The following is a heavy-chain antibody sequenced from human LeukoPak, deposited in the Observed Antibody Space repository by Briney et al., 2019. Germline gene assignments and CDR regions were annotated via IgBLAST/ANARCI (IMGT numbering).Heavy chain of an antibody. Sequence: GGSLRLSCTASGFTFSSYSMNWVRQAPGKGLEWVSSISISSTYIYYADSVKGRFTMSRDNAKNSLYLQMNSLRAEDTAVYYCARAETTYCGGDCLQAVTPVEYWGQGALVTVSS. J-gene: IGHJ4*02. CDR3: ARAETTYCGGDCLQAVTPVEY. D-gene: IGHD2-21*02. CDR1: GFTFSSYS. V-gene: IGHV3-21*01. CDR2: ISISSTYI.